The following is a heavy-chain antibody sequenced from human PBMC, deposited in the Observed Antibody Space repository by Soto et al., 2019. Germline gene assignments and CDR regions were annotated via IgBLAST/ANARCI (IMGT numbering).Heavy chain of an antibody. J-gene: IGHJ6*03. D-gene: IGHD3-3*01. CDR2: ISAYNGNT. CDR3: ARDGKYYDFCSGYSYSDYYYYKDV. V-gene: IGHV1-18*01. CDR1: GYTFTSYG. Sequence: GASVKVSCKASGYTFTSYGISWVRQAPGQGLEWMGWISAYNGNTNYAQKLQGRVTMTTDTSTSTAYMELRSLRSDDTAVYYCARDGKYYDFCSGYSYSDYYYYKDVWSKGTTVTVSS.